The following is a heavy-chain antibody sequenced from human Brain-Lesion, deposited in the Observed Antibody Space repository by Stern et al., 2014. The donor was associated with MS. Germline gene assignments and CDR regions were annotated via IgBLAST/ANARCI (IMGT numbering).Heavy chain of an antibody. Sequence: VQLVESGPGLVKPSQTLSLSCTVSGGSISSGGYYWSWIRQPAGKGLEWIGRIFNSGSTSYNPSLKSRVTISIDTSQNQFSLRLNSMTAADTAVYYCARGRVVPGFQYYATDVWGQGTTVIVSS. D-gene: IGHD2-2*01. CDR3: ARGRVVPGFQYYATDV. V-gene: IGHV4-61*02. CDR2: IFNSGST. CDR1: GGSISSGGYY. J-gene: IGHJ6*02.